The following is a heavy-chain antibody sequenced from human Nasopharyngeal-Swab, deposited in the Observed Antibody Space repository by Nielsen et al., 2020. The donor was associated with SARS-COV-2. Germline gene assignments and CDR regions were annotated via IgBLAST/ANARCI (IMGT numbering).Heavy chain of an antibody. CDR2: ISAYNGNT. V-gene: IGHV1-18*04. D-gene: IGHD3-3*01. CDR1: GYTFNNYY. J-gene: IGHJ4*02. CDR3: ARDVGVAGGDY. Sequence: ASVNVPCKASGYTFNNYYIHWVRQAPGQGLEWMGWISAYNGNTNYAQKLQGRVTMTTDTSTSTAYMELRSLRSDDTAVYYCARDVGVAGGDYWGQGTLVTVSS.